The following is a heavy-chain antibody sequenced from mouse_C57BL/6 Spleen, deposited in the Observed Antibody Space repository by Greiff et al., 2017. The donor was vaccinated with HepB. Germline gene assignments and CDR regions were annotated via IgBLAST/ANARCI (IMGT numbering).Heavy chain of an antibody. CDR2: IDPSDSYT. CDR3: ARRGGVYDGYYDY. CDR1: GYTFTSYW. J-gene: IGHJ2*01. V-gene: IGHV1-69*01. D-gene: IGHD2-3*01. Sequence: QVQLKQPGAELVMPGASVKLSCKASGYTFTSYWMHWVKQRPGQGLEWIGEIDPSDSYTNYNQKFKGKSTLTVDKSSSTAYMQLSSLTSEDSAVYYCARRGGVYDGYYDYWGQGTTLTVSS.